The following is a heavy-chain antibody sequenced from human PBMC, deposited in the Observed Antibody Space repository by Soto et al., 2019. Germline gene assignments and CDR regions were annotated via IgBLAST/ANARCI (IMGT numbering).Heavy chain of an antibody. CDR1: RGTSSAYG. J-gene: IGHJ5*01. D-gene: IGHD5-12*01. CDR3: AACDYLTGRSTRELNGFDP. V-gene: IGHV4-59*01. Sequence: LETLRLSWSVARGTSSAYGGRCILQPPGKGLEWTGYIHYTGNTNYNPSLKGRVTLSIDPSWKKFSLKFRYVTAADTAVYYCAACDYLTGRSTRELNGFDPWAQGTLLT. CDR2: IHYTGNT.